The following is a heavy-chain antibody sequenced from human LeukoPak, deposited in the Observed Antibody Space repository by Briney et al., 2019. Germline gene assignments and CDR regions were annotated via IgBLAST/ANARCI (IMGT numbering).Heavy chain of an antibody. D-gene: IGHD5/OR15-5a*01. V-gene: IGHV1-18*01. J-gene: IGHJ4*02. Sequence: ASVKVSCKASGYTFTNYGISWVRQAPGQGLEWMGWISAYSGYTHYAQKIQGRVTVTTEVSTSTAYMELRSLTSYDTAVYYCARDAVSTTTAGGIDYWGQGTLVTVSS. CDR2: ISAYSGYT. CDR3: ARDAVSTTTAGGIDY. CDR1: GYTFTNYG.